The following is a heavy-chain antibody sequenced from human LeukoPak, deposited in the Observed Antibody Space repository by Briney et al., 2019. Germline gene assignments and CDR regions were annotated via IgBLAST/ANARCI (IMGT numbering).Heavy chain of an antibody. Sequence: SQTLSLTCTVSGGSISSGDYYWSWLRQPPGKGLEWIAYMYYSGTTYENPSLKSRVTMSADTSKYQLSLKLSSVTAADTAVDYCARPYYYDSRIDPGGQGILVTVSS. D-gene: IGHD3-22*01. J-gene: IGHJ5*02. CDR1: GGSISSGDYY. V-gene: IGHV4-30-4*01. CDR2: MYYSGTT. CDR3: ARPYYYDSRIDP.